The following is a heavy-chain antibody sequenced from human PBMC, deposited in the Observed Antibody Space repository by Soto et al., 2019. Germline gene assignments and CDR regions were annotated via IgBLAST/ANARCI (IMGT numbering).Heavy chain of an antibody. CDR3: ARDLGLLKSMFDY. CDR1: GFSFNSFN. CDR2: ISVSGDNI. V-gene: IGHV3-21*01. J-gene: IGHJ4*02. Sequence: VGSLRLSCLASGFSFNSFNMNWIRRAPGRGLEWVASISVSGDNIYYGDSMQGRFTISRDNSKRSVFLDLNSPRVEDTAVYYCARDLGLLKSMFDYWGQGTLVTVSS. D-gene: IGHD2-8*01.